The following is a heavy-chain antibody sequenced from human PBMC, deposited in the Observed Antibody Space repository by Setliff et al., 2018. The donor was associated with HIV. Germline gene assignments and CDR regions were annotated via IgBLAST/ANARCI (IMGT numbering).Heavy chain of an antibody. CDR1: GGSFSGYY. Sequence: SETLSLTCAVYGGSFSGYYWTWVRQPPGKGLEWIADINSRTNSNYNPSLKSRVTISVDTSKNQFSLKLSSVTAADTAVYYCAREGSGSPFDYWGQGTLVTVSS. CDR2: INSRTNS. D-gene: IGHD1-26*01. V-gene: IGHV4-34*01. J-gene: IGHJ4*02. CDR3: AREGSGSPFDY.